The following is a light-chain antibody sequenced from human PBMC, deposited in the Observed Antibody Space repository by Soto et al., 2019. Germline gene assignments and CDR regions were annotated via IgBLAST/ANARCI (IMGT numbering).Light chain of an antibody. CDR2: GAS. J-gene: IGKJ1*01. CDR1: QSVSSSY. Sequence: IVLTQSPVTLSLSSGEIATLSCRASQSVSSSYLAWYQQKPGQAPRLLIYGASSRATGIPDRFSGSGSGTDFTLTISRLEPEDFAVYYCQQYGSSRTFGQGTKVDIK. V-gene: IGKV3-20*01. CDR3: QQYGSSRT.